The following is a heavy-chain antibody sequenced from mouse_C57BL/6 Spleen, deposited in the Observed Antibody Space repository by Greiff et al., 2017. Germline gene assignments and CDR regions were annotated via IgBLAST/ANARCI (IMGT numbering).Heavy chain of an antibody. CDR1: GYTFTSYW. CDR3: ARSDDYEFAY. CDR2: IDPNSGGT. V-gene: IGHV1-72*01. Sequence: VQLQQPGAELVKPGASVKLSCKASGYTFTSYWMHWVKQRPGRGLEWIGRIDPNSGGTKYNKKFKSKATLTVDKPSSTAYMQLSSLTSKDSAVYYCARSDDYEFAYWGQGTLVTVSA. J-gene: IGHJ3*01. D-gene: IGHD2-4*01.